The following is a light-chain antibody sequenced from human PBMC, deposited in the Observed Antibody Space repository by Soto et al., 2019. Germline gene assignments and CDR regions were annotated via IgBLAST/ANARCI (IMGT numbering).Light chain of an antibody. V-gene: IGKV3-20*01. CDR3: RQYGSSPLYT. Sequence: EIVLTQSPGTLSLSPGERATLSCRASQSVSSSYLAWYQQKPGQAPRLLIYGASSRATGIPDRFSGSGSGTDFTLPISRLEPEDFAVYYCRQYGSSPLYTFVQGTKLEIK. J-gene: IGKJ2*01. CDR1: QSVSSSY. CDR2: GAS.